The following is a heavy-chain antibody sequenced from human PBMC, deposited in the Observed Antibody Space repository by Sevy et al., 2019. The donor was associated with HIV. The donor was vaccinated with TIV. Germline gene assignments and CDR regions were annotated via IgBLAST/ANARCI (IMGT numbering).Heavy chain of an antibody. CDR1: GGTFSSYA. Sequence: ASVKVSCKASGGTFSSYAISWVRQAPGQGLEWMGGIIPIFGTANYAQKFQGRVTITADESTSTAYMELSSLRSEDTAVYYCARTVIVGATTGYYYGMDVWGQRTTVTVSS. D-gene: IGHD1-26*01. J-gene: IGHJ6*02. V-gene: IGHV1-69*13. CDR2: IIPIFGTA. CDR3: ARTVIVGATTGYYYGMDV.